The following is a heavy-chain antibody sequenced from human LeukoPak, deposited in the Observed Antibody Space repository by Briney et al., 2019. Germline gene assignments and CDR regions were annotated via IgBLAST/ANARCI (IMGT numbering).Heavy chain of an antibody. CDR3: ARVPGDDYYFDY. D-gene: IGHD7-27*01. J-gene: IGHJ4*02. CDR1: GYTFTGYY. CDR2: INPNSGGT. V-gene: IGHV1-2*02. Sequence: ASVKVSCKASGYTFTGYYMHWVLQAPGQGLEWMGWINPNSGGTNYAQKFQGRVTMTRDTSISTAYMELSRLRSDDTAVYYCARVPGDDYYFDYWGQGTLVTVSS.